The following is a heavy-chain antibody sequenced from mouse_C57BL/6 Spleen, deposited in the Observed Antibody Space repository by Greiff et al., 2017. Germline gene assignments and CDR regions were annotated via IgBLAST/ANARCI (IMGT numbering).Heavy chain of an antibody. V-gene: IGHV2-9-1*01. CDR2: ICTGGGT. CDR1: GFSFTSYA. J-gene: IGHJ2*01. Sequence: QVQLQQSGPGLVAPSQSLSITCTVSGFSFTSYAISWVRQPPGKGLEWLGVICTGGGTNYNSALKSRLSINKDNSKSQVFLKMNSLQTDDKDRYYCARRDYADYWGQGTTLTVSS. CDR3: ARRDYADY.